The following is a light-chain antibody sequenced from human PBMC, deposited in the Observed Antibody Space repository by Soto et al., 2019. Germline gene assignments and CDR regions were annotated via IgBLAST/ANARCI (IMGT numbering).Light chain of an antibody. CDR1: SSDVGGYNY. J-gene: IGLJ1*01. Sequence: QPALTQPASVSRSPGQSITISCTGTSSDVGGYNYVSWYQQHPGKAPKLMIFEVSSRPSGVSYRFSGSKSGNTASLTISGLQAEDEADYYCSSYTSSSTLYVFGSGTKVTVL. CDR3: SSYTSSSTLYV. CDR2: EVS. V-gene: IGLV2-14*01.